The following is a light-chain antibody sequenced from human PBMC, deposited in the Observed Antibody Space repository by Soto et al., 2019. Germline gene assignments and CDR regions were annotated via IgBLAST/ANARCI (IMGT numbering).Light chain of an antibody. Sequence: DSQMTHAPSYGSASLRDMDAISCRASQGISNWLAWYQQKPGTAPRLLIDATSTLQTGAPSRFSGSVSGADFTLTISRLQPEDFATYFFQQSNSLPYTLGQGTKVDIK. V-gene: IGKV1-12*01. CDR2: ATS. CDR1: QGISNW. CDR3: QQSNSLPYT. J-gene: IGKJ2*01.